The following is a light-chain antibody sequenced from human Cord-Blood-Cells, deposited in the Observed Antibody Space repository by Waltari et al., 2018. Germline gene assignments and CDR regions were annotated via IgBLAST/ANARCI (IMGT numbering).Light chain of an antibody. CDR2: DVS. CDR3: CSYAGSYTYV. CDR1: SSDVGGYNY. Sequence: QSALPQLRSWSASPGHSVTISCTETSSDVGGYNYLSWYQQHPGKAPKLMIYDVSKRPSGVPYRFSGSKSGNTASLTISGLQAEDEADYYCCSYAGSYTYVFGTGTKVTVL. V-gene: IGLV2-11*01. J-gene: IGLJ1*01.